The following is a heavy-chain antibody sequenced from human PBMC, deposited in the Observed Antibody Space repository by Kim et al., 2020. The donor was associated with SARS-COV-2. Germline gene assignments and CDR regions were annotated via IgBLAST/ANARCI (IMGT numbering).Heavy chain of an antibody. J-gene: IGHJ4*02. V-gene: IGHV3-43*01. CDR3: AKDLGVEGDNLRFLEWSFDY. D-gene: IGHD3-3*01. Sequence: RFTISRDNSKNSLYLQMNSLRTEDTALYYCAKDLGVEGDNLRFLEWSFDYWGQGTLVTVSS.